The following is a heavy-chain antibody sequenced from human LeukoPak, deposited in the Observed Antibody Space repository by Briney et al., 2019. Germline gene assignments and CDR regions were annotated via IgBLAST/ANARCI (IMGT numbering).Heavy chain of an antibody. CDR3: ARHEASGSYFLDY. J-gene: IGHJ4*02. D-gene: IGHD1-26*01. Sequence: PSETLSLTCTVSGGSISSSSYYWGWIRQPPGKGLEWIGSIYYSGSTYYNPSLKSRVTISVDTSKNQFSLKLSSVTAADTAVYYCARHEASGSYFLDYWGQGTLVTVFS. V-gene: IGHV4-39*01. CDR2: IYYSGST. CDR1: GGSISSSSYY.